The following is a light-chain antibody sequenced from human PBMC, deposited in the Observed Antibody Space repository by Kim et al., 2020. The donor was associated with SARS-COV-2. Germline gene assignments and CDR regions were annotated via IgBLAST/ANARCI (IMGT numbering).Light chain of an antibody. CDR2: DNH. CDR1: SSNIGNNY. CDR3: GAWDSSLSAWV. Sequence: GQKVTISCSGSSSNIGNNYVSWYQQLPGTAPKFLIYDNHKRPSEIPARFSGSKSGTSATLCISGLQTGDEADYYCGAWDSSLSAWVFGGGTQLTVL. J-gene: IGLJ3*02. V-gene: IGLV1-51*01.